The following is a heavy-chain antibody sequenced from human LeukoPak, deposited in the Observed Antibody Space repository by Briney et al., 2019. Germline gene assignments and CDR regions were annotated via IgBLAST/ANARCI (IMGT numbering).Heavy chain of an antibody. Sequence: ASEKVSCKASGYTFTGYYMHWVRQAPGQGLEWMGWINPNSGGTNYAQKFQGRDTMTRDTSISTAYMELSRLRTDDTAVYYCARIVVVPAAYNWFDPWGQGTLVTVSS. CDR1: GYTFTGYY. D-gene: IGHD2-2*01. CDR3: ARIVVVPAAYNWFDP. V-gene: IGHV1-2*02. J-gene: IGHJ5*02. CDR2: INPNSGGT.